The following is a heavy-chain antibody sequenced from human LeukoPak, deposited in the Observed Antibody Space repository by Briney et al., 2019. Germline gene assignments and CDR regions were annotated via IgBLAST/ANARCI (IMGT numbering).Heavy chain of an antibody. CDR1: GFTFSSYW. V-gene: IGHV3-74*01. D-gene: IGHD6-19*01. J-gene: IGHJ3*02. CDR3: AKAESGWETDGFDI. CDR2: INSDGSSI. Sequence: GGSLRLSCAASGFTFSSYWMHWVRQAPGKGLVWVSRINSDGSSISYADSVKGRFTISRDNAKNTLYLQMNSLRAEDTAVYYCAKAESGWETDGFDIWGQGTMVTVSS.